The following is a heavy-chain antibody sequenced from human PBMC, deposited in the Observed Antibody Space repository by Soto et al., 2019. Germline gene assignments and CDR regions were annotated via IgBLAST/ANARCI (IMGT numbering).Heavy chain of an antibody. J-gene: IGHJ4*02. CDR3: ARQGVVIAAANYFDY. CDR1: GASISSRDYY. Sequence: SETLSLTCTVSGASISSRDYYWGWISQPPGKGLEWIASVHYSGSTYYNPSLKSRVTISVDTSKDQFSLKLSSVTAADTAMYYCARQGVVIAAANYFDYWGQGTQVTVSS. V-gene: IGHV4-39*01. CDR2: VHYSGST. D-gene: IGHD2-15*01.